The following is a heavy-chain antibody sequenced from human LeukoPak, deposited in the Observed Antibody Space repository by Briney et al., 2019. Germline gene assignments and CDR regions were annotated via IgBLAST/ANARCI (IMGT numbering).Heavy chain of an antibody. CDR2: MNPGSGNT. J-gene: IGHJ4*02. CDR3: ARLSETAAYYYTSGYYYLRY. CDR1: GYTFGSYD. D-gene: IGHD3-22*01. Sequence: GASVKVSCKASGYTFGSYDINWVRKATGQGLEWMGWMNPGSGNTGYTRRFQGRVTMTRDTSISTAYMELSGLRSEDTAVYYCARLSETAAYYYTSGYYYLRYWGQGNLVTVDS. V-gene: IGHV1-8*02.